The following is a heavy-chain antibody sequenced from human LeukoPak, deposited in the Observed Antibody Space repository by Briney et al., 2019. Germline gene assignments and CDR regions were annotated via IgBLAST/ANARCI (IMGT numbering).Heavy chain of an antibody. CDR3: ARGRLGYCSGGSCLLSYFDY. CDR2: INHSGST. V-gene: IGHV4-34*01. CDR1: GGSFSGYY. Sequence: SETLSLTCAVYGGSFSGYYWSWIRQPPGKGLEWIGEINHSGSTNYNPSLKSRVTISEDTSKNQFSLKLSSVTAADTAVYYCARGRLGYCSGGSCLLSYFDYWGQGTLVTVSS. J-gene: IGHJ4*02. D-gene: IGHD2-15*01.